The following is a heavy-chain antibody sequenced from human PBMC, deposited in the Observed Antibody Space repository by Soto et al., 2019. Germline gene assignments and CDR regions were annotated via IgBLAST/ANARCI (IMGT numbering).Heavy chain of an antibody. V-gene: IGHV1-2*02. CDR2: INPNSGGT. CDR1: GYTFTGYY. D-gene: IGHD6-19*01. Sequence: QVQLVQSGAEVKKPGASVKVFCKASGYTFTGYYMHWVRQAPGQGLEWMGWINPNSGGTNYAQKFQGRVTMTRDTSISTAYMELSRLRSDDTAVYYCARRRGVIAVAGRGSGYYYGMDVWGQATTVTVSS. J-gene: IGHJ6*02. CDR3: ARRRGVIAVAGRGSGYYYGMDV.